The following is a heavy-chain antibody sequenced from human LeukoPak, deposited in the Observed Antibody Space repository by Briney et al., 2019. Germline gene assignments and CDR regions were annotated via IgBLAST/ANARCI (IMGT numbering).Heavy chain of an antibody. V-gene: IGHV1-2*02. CDR1: GYTFTGYY. CDR3: ARDRVYGDKGVDY. Sequence: ASVKVSCKASGYTFTGYYMHWVRQAPGQGLEWMGWINPNSGGTNYAQKFQGRVTMTRDTSISTAYMELSRLRSDDTAVYYCARDRVYGDKGVDYWGQGTLVTVSS. J-gene: IGHJ4*02. CDR2: INPNSGGT. D-gene: IGHD4-17*01.